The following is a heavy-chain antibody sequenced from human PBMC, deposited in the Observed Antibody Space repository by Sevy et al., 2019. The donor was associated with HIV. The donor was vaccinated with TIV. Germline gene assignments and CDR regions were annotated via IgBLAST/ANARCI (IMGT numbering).Heavy chain of an antibody. CDR2: FDPEDDKR. Sequence: ASVKVSCKVSGYSLTQLSMHWVRQAPGKGLEWMGSFDPEDDKRIYAQKFRGRVTMTEDTSTDTAYMELSSLRSEDTAVYYCATTKDYYENSGDPFDYWGQGTLVTVSS. D-gene: IGHD3-22*01. V-gene: IGHV1-24*01. J-gene: IGHJ4*02. CDR1: GYSLTQLS. CDR3: ATTKDYYENSGDPFDY.